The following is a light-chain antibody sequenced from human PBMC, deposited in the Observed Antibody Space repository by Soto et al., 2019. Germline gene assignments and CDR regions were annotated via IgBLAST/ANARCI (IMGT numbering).Light chain of an antibody. CDR3: QQLYTLPFT. CDR2: EAS. V-gene: IGKV1-9*01. J-gene: IGKJ5*01. CDR1: QSISSY. Sequence: DLRITHPPHSVSESVRERVTITSQASQSISSYLNWYQQKPGKAPKLLIYEASTLQSGVPSRFSGSGSGTEFTLTISGLLPEDFAAYHCQQLYTLPFTFGQGTRLEIK.